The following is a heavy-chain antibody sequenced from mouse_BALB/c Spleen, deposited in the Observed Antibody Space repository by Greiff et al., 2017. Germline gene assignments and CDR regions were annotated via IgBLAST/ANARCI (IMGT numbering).Heavy chain of an antibody. CDR1: GFSLTSYG. CDR2: IWSGGST. V-gene: IGHV2-2*02. J-gene: IGHJ4*01. CDR3: ASITYDGYYVGAMDY. Sequence: QVQLQQSGPGLVQPSQSLSITCTVSGFSLTSYGVHWVRQSPGKGLEWLGVIWSGGSTDYNAAFISRLSISKDNSKSQVFFKMNSLQANDTAIYYCASITYDGYYVGAMDYWGKGTSVTVSS. D-gene: IGHD2-3*01.